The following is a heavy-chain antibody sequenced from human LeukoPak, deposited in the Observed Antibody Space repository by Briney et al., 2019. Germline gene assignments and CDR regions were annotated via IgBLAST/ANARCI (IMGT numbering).Heavy chain of an antibody. V-gene: IGHV3-23*01. Sequence: GGSLRLSCAASGFTFSSYAMSGVRQARGKGVEGVSAISGRGGSTYCADSVKGRFTISRDNSKNTLYLQMNSLRAEDTAVYYCAKAGSGSGSYLLPRDAFDIWGQGTMVTVSS. CDR2: ISGRGGST. D-gene: IGHD3-10*01. CDR3: AKAGSGSGSYLLPRDAFDI. CDR1: GFTFSSYA. J-gene: IGHJ3*02.